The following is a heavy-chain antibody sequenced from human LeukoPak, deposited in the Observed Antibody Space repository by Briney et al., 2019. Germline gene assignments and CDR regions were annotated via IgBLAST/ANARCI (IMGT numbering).Heavy chain of an antibody. D-gene: IGHD1-26*01. V-gene: IGHV3-20*04. CDR2: INWNGGST. Sequence: GGSLRLSCAASGFTFDDYGMSWVRQAPGKGLEWVSGINWNGGSTGYADSVKGRFTISRDNAKNSLYLQMNSLRAEDTALYYCARDSYSGSYFYFDYWGQGTLVTVSS. J-gene: IGHJ4*02. CDR3: ARDSYSGSYFYFDY. CDR1: GFTFDDYG.